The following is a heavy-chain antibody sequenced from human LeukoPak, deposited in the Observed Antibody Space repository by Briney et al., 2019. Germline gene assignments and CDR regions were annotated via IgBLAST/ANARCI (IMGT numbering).Heavy chain of an antibody. CDR2: IYSDGTT. J-gene: IGHJ3*02. CDR3: AREEGVGAFDI. Sequence: GSLRLSCAASGFTVSSNYMSWVRQAPGKGLEWVSVIYSDGTTYYADSVKGRFTISRDNSQNTVYLQMSSLRAEDTAVYYCAREEGVGAFDIWGQGTMVTVSS. D-gene: IGHD1-26*01. V-gene: IGHV3-53*01. CDR1: GFTVSSNY.